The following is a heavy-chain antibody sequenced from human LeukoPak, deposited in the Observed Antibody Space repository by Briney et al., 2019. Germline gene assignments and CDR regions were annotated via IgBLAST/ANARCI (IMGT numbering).Heavy chain of an antibody. CDR1: GWSFNDYY. D-gene: IGHD2-2*01. J-gene: IGHJ5*02. CDR2: INARGDT. V-gene: IGHV4-34*01. CDR3: ARGQVPAARGYNWFDP. Sequence: SETLSLTCAVYGWSFNDYYWNWIRQPPGKGLEWIGEINARGDTNYNPSLKSRVTISVDTSKKQFSLRLTSMIAADTALYYCARGQVPAARGYNWFDPWGQGTPVTVSS.